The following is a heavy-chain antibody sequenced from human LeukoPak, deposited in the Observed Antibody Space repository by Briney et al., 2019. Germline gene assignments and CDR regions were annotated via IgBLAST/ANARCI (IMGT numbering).Heavy chain of an antibody. J-gene: IGHJ5*02. Sequence: GGSLRLSCAASGFTFNNYWLTWVRQAPGKGLEWVANIRQDGSERYYVDSVKGRFTVSRDNAKNSVYLQMNSLRAEDTAVYYCARGVVVVAATPPWFDPWGQGTLVTVSS. V-gene: IGHV3-7*01. CDR1: GFTFNNYW. CDR2: IRQDGSER. CDR3: ARGVVVVAATPPWFDP. D-gene: IGHD2-15*01.